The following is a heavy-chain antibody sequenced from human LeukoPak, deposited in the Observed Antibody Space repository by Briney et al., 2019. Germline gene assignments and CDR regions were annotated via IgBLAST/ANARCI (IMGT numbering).Heavy chain of an antibody. J-gene: IGHJ4*02. V-gene: IGHV4-31*03. CDR3: ARDGSDYVGYFDY. Sequence: PSQTLSLTCTVSGGSISSGGYYWSWIRQHPGKGLEWIGYIYYSGSTYYNPSLKSRVTISVDTSKNQFSLKLSSVTAADTAVYYCARDGSDYVGYFDYWGQGTLVTVSS. CDR1: GGSISSGGYY. D-gene: IGHD4-17*01. CDR2: IYYSGST.